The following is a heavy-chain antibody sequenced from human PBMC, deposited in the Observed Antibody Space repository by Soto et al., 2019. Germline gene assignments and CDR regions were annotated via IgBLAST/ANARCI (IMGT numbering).Heavy chain of an antibody. CDR2: MYHSGST. Sequence: SETLSLTCAVSGGSISSGGYSWSWIRQPPGKGLEWIGYMYHSGSTYYNPSLKSRVTMSVDTSKNQFSLKLISVTAADTAVYFCARHFVAVVIKGWGYWGQGTLVTVSS. V-gene: IGHV4-30-2*03. CDR3: ARHFVAVVIKGWGY. J-gene: IGHJ4*02. D-gene: IGHD3-22*01. CDR1: GGSISSGGYS.